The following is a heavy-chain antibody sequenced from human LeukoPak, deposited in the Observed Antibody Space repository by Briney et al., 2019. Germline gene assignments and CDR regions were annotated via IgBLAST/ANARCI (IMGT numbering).Heavy chain of an antibody. V-gene: IGHV3-21*01. D-gene: IGHD6-13*01. CDR3: ARDSAAGHFDY. CDR1: GFTFSSYS. Sequence: GGSLRLSCAASGFTFSSYSMNWVRQAPGKGLEWVSSISSSSSYIYYADSVKVRFTISRDNAKNSLYLQMNSLRAEDTAVYYCARDSAAGHFDYWGQGTLVTVSS. J-gene: IGHJ4*02. CDR2: ISSSSSYI.